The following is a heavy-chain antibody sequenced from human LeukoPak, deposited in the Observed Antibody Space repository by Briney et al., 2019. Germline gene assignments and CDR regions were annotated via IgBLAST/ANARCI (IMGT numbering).Heavy chain of an antibody. V-gene: IGHV4-30-2*01. CDR1: GGSISSGGYS. Sequence: SETLSPTCAVSGGSISSGGYSWSWIRQPPGKGLEWIGYIYHSGSTYYNPSLKSRVTISVDRSKNQFSLKLSSVTAADTAVYYCARSVLRFLEWLSDWGQGTLVTVSS. J-gene: IGHJ4*02. CDR3: ARSVLRFLEWLSD. D-gene: IGHD3-3*01. CDR2: IYHSGST.